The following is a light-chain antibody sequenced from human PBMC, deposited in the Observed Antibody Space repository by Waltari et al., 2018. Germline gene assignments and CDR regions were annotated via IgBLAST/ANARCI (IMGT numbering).Light chain of an antibody. CDR3: QQYNSYSAT. J-gene: IGKJ1*01. V-gene: IGKV1-5*03. CDR2: KAS. CDR1: QSISSR. Sequence: DIQMTQSPSTLSAYVGDRVTITCRASQSISSRLAWYQQKPGKAPKLLIYKASSLESGVPSRFSGSGSGTEFTLTISSLQPDDFATYYCQQYNSYSATFGQGTKVEIK.